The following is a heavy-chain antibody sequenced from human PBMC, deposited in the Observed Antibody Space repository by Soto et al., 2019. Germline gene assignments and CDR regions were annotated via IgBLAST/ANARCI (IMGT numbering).Heavy chain of an antibody. CDR2: IWYDGSNK. D-gene: IGHD4-17*01. J-gene: IGHJ6*02. V-gene: IGHV3-33*01. CDR1: GFTFSSYG. CDR3: AREYDYGDLGFTYYYYGMDV. Sequence: GGSLRLSCAASGFTFSSYGMHWVRQAPGKGLEWVAVIWYDGSNKSYAVSLKGRFTISRDNSKNTLYLQMNSLRAEDTVVYYFAREYDYGDLGFTYYYYGMDVWGQGTTVTVSS.